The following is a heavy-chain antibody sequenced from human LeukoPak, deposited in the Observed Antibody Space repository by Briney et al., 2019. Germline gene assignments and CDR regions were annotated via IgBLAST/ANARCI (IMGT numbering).Heavy chain of an antibody. CDR2: IYYSGST. CDR3: ARQSSRTSDI. Sequence: PSETLSLTCTVSAGSISSYYWSWIRQPPGKGLEWIGYIYYSGSTNYNPSLKSRVTISVDTSKNQFSLKLSSVTAADTAVYYCARQSSRTSDIWGQGTMVTVSS. J-gene: IGHJ3*02. V-gene: IGHV4-59*01. CDR1: AGSISSYY.